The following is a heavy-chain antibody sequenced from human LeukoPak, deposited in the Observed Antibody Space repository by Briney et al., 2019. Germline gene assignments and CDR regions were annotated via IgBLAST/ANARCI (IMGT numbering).Heavy chain of an antibody. CDR2: ISSSGSTI. V-gene: IGHV3-11*04. CDR1: GFTFSDYY. Sequence: PGGSLRLSCAASGFTFSDYYMSWIRQAPGKGLEWVSYISSSGSTIYYADSVKGRFTISRDNAKNSLYLQMNSLRAEDTAVYYCSRALYYDFWSGLGHGYWGQGTLVTVSS. CDR3: SRALYYDFWSGLGHGY. J-gene: IGHJ4*02. D-gene: IGHD3-3*01.